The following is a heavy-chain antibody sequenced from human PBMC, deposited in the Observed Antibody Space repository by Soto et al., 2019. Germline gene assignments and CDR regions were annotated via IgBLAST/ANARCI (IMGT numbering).Heavy chain of an antibody. CDR1: GGSFSGYY. D-gene: IGHD3-10*01. Sequence: SETLSLTCAVYGGSFSGYYWSWIRQPPGKGLEWIGEINHSGSTNYNPSLKSRVTISVDTSENQFSLKLSSVTAADTAVYYCARALRITMVRGVTTGYYGMDVWGQGTTVTVSS. V-gene: IGHV4-34*01. J-gene: IGHJ6*02. CDR2: INHSGST. CDR3: ARALRITMVRGVTTGYYGMDV.